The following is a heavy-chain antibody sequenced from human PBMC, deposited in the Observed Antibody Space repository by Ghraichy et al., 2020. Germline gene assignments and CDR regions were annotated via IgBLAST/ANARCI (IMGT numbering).Heavy chain of an antibody. V-gene: IGHV4-39*01. CDR1: GGSISSSSYY. D-gene: IGHD5-12*01. J-gene: IGHJ4*02. CDR3: ARRGIVATITVGLFDY. CDR2: IYYSGST. Sequence: SQTLSLTCTVSGGSISSSSYYWGWIRQPPGKGLEWIGSIYYSGSTYYNPSLKSRVTISVDTSKNQFSLKLSSVTAADTAVYYCARRGIVATITVGLFDYWGQGTLVTVSS.